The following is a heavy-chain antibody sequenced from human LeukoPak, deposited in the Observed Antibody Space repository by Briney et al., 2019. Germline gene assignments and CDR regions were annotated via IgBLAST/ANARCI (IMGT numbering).Heavy chain of an antibody. V-gene: IGHV3-48*04. CDR2: ISSSSSTI. J-gene: IGHJ3*02. CDR1: GFTFSSYS. D-gene: IGHD3-10*01. CDR3: AKVTRGVMVTFDI. Sequence: GGSLRLSCAASGFTFSSYSMNWVRQAPGKGLEWVSYISSSSSTIYYADSVKGRFTISRDNAKNSLYLQMNSLRADDTAVYYCAKVTRGVMVTFDIWGQGTMVTVSS.